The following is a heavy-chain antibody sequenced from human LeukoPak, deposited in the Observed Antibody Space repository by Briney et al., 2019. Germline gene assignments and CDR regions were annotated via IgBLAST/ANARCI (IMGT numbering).Heavy chain of an antibody. CDR3: ARHGMPPYYYGMDV. D-gene: IGHD1-26*01. CDR1: GGSISSYY. CDR2: IHYSGST. J-gene: IGHJ6*02. Sequence: SETLSLTCTVSGGSISSYYWSWIRQPPGKGLEWIGYIHYSGSTNYNPSLKSRVTISVDTSKNQFSLKLSSVTAADTAVYYCARHGMPPYYYGMDVWGQGTTVTVSS. V-gene: IGHV4-59*08.